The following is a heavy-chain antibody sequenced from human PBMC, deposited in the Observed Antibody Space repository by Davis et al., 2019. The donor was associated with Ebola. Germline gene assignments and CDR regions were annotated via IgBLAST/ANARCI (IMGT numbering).Heavy chain of an antibody. J-gene: IGHJ6*02. CDR1: GGSISSSSYY. CDR3: ARQSIAARYYGMDV. Sequence: SETLSLTCTVSGGSISSSSYYWGWIRQPPGKGLEWIGYIYYSGSTYYNPSLKSRVTISVDTSKNQFSLKLSSVTAADTAAYYCARQSIAARYYGMDVWGQGTTVTVSS. CDR2: IYYSGST. D-gene: IGHD6-6*01. V-gene: IGHV4-39*01.